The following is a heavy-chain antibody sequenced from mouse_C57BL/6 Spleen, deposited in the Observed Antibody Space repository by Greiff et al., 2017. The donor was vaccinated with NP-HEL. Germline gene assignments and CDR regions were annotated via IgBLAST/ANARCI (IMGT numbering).Heavy chain of an antibody. V-gene: IGHV1-22*01. Sequence: VQLQQSGPELVKPGASVKMSCKASGYTFTDYNMHWVKQSHGKSLEWIGYINPNNGGTSYNQKFKGKATLTVNKSSSTAYMELRSLTSEDSAVYYCARYDIYYGYDGYAMDYWGQGTSVTVSS. D-gene: IGHD2-2*01. CDR3: ARYDIYYGYDGYAMDY. J-gene: IGHJ4*01. CDR2: INPNNGGT. CDR1: GYTFTDYN.